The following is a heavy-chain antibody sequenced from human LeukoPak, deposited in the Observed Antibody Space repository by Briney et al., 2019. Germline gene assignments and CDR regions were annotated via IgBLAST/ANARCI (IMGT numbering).Heavy chain of an antibody. CDR1: GFTFSSYA. D-gene: IGHD5-12*01. CDR2: ISSSSSYI. CDR3: AREEGGYDFGSWFDP. V-gene: IGHV3-21*01. J-gene: IGHJ5*02. Sequence: GGSLRLSCAASGFTFSSYAMSWVRQAPGKGLEWVSSISSSSSYIYYADSVKGRFTISRDNAKNSLYLQMNSLRAEDTAVYYCAREEGGYDFGSWFDPWGQGTLVTVSS.